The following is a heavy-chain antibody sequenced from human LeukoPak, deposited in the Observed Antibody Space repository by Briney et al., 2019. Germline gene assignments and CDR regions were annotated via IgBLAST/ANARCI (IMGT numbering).Heavy chain of an antibody. CDR3: ARGIVVATIGFDY. CDR1: GGSFSGYY. Sequence: SETLSLTYAVYGGSFSGYYWSWIRQPPGKGLEWIGEINHSGSTNYNPSLKSRVTISVDTSKNQFSLKLSSVTAADTAVYYCARGIVVATIGFDYWGQGTLVTVSS. V-gene: IGHV4-34*01. J-gene: IGHJ4*02. CDR2: INHSGST. D-gene: IGHD5-12*01.